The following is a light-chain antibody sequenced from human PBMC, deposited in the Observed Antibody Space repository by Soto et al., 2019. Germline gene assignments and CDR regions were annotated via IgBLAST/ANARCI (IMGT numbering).Light chain of an antibody. J-gene: IGKJ1*01. Sequence: EIVLTQSPATLSLSPGERATLSCRASQSVSSYLAWHQQKPGQAPRLLIYDASNRATGIPARFSGSGSGTDITLTISSLAPEDFRVYYCQQRSNWLWTFGQGTKVEIK. CDR1: QSVSSY. CDR2: DAS. V-gene: IGKV3-11*01. CDR3: QQRSNWLWT.